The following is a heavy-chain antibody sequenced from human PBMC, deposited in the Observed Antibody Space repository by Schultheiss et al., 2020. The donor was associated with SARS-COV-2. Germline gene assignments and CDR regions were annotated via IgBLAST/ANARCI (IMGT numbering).Heavy chain of an antibody. V-gene: IGHV4-31*03. CDR1: GGSISSGGYY. J-gene: IGHJ6*02. CDR2: IYYSGST. D-gene: IGHD2-2*01. Sequence: SETLSLTCSVSGGSISSGGYYWSWIRQLPGKGLEWIGYIYYSGSTYYNPSLKSRVTISVDTSKNQFSLKLSSVTAADTAVYYCARGRRYCSSTSCRTYYYYYGMDVWGQGTTVTVSS. CDR3: ARGRRYCSSTSCRTYYYYYGMDV.